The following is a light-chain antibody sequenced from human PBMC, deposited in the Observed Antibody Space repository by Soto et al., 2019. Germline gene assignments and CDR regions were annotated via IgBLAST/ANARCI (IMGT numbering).Light chain of an antibody. J-gene: IGLJ2*01. CDR1: SSDIGDYTH. CDR3: CSYTSLSTSAV. CDR2: EVS. V-gene: IGLV2-14*01. Sequence: QAVLTQPASVSGSPGQSITRACTGTSSDIGDYTHVSWYQQHPGKAPKLIIYEVSDRTSGVSNRFSGSKSGNTASLTISGLQTEDEADYYCCSYTSLSTSAVFGGGTKVTVL.